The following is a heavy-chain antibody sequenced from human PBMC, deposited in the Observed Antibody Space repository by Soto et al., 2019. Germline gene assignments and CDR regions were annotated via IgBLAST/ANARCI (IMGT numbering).Heavy chain of an antibody. CDR3: ARSPGVFDY. V-gene: IGHV1-69*06. CDR1: GSTFNNFA. D-gene: IGHD3-10*01. J-gene: IGHJ4*02. Sequence: QVVLLQSGAEVKEPGSSVRVSCEVSGSTFNNFAFSWVRQAPGHGPEWMGGIVPVFGTANYAQKFQGRVTITADTSTSTSYMGLGSLRSEDTAGYYCARSPGVFDYWGQGTLVTVSS. CDR2: IVPVFGTA.